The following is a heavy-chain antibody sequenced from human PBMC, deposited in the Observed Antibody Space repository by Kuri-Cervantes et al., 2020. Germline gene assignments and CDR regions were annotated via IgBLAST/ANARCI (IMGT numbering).Heavy chain of an antibody. Sequence: GSLRLSCTVSGGSISSSSYYWGWIRQPPGKGLEWIGYIYYSGSTNYNPSLKSRVTISVDTSKNQFSLKLSSVTAADTAVYYCARATPYYYGSGSYSSPCGMDVWGQGTTVTVSS. CDR1: GGSISSSSYY. D-gene: IGHD3-10*01. CDR3: ARATPYYYGSGSYSSPCGMDV. V-gene: IGHV4-61*05. J-gene: IGHJ6*02. CDR2: IYYSGST.